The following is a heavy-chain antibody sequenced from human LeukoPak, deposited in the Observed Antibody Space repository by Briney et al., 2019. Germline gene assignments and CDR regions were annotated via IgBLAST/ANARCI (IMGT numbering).Heavy chain of an antibody. CDR2: IRSKAYGGTT. CDR3: TRDLSYYGSGSYR. Sequence: PGGSLRLSCAASGFTFSDYYMSWVRQAPGKGLEWVGFIRSKAYGGTTEYAASVKGRFTISRDDSKSIAYLQMNSLKTEDTAVYYCTRDLSYYGSGSYRWGQGTLVTVSS. J-gene: IGHJ4*02. V-gene: IGHV3-49*04. CDR1: GFTFSDYY. D-gene: IGHD3-10*01.